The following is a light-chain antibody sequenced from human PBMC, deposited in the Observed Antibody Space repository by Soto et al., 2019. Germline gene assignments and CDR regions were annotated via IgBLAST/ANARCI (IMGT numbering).Light chain of an antibody. J-gene: IGLJ1*01. Sequence: QSVLSQPPSVSWSPGQLEAISCTGSSSDDDCYIYVSWYEEHAANAPKLMLYEINKWPSEVPDRFSGSKSGNTASQTVSGLQAEDEADYYCSSYAGSSNVFGTGTKVTV. CDR3: SSYAGSSNV. V-gene: IGLV2-8*01. CDR2: EIN. CDR1: SSDDDCYIY.